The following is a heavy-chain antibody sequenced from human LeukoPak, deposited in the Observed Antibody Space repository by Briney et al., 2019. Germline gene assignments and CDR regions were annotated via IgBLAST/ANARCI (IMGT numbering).Heavy chain of an antibody. D-gene: IGHD2-8*01. CDR1: GYSFTSYW. J-gene: IGHJ4*02. CDR2: IYPGDSDT. Sequence: RGEPLKSSGKGSGYSFTSYWNGWVRQMPGKGLEWLGIIYPGDSDTRYSPSFQGQVTISADKSISTAYLQWSSLKASDTAMYYCARHHNGLTDYWGQGTLVTVSS. CDR3: ARHHNGLTDY. V-gene: IGHV5-51*01.